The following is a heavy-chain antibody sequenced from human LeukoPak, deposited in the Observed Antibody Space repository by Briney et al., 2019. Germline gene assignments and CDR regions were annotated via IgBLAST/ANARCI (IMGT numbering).Heavy chain of an antibody. J-gene: IGHJ5*02. CDR1: GYTFTSYY. CDR2: INPSGGST. Sequence: ASVKVSCKASGYTFTSYYMHWVRQAPGQGLEWMGIINPSGGSTSYAQKFQGRVTMTRDMSTSTVYMELSSLRPEDTAVYYCAREDGLRYFDWLGFNWFDPWGQGTLVTVSS. CDR3: AREDGLRYFDWLGFNWFDP. D-gene: IGHD3-9*01. V-gene: IGHV1-46*01.